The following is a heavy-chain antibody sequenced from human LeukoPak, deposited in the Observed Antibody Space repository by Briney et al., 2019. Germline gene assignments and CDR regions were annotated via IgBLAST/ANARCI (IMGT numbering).Heavy chain of an antibody. D-gene: IGHD3-16*01. V-gene: IGHV3-48*02. CDR3: AGGPLRRPLNAFDI. CDR2: ISGSGLSI. CDR1: GFTFSSYG. J-gene: IGHJ3*02. Sequence: PGGSLRLSCAASGFTFSSYGMHWVRQAPGKGLEWVAYISGSGLSIDYADAVKGRFTISRDNAKNSLFLQMNSLRDEDAAVYYCAGGPLRRPLNAFDIWGQGAMVTVSS.